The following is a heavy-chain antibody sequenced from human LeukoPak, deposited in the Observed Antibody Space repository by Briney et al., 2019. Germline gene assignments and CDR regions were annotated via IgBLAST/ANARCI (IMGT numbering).Heavy chain of an antibody. V-gene: IGHV3-21*01. CDR1: GFTFSSFS. CDR2: TSSSSAYT. D-gene: IGHD3-16*01. CDR3: AREEGGPGFDY. J-gene: IGHJ4*02. Sequence: GGSLRLSCAASGFTFSSFSMIWVRQAPGKGLEWVSSTSSSSAYTFYAESGKGRFTISRDNAKNSLFLQMNSLRAEDTAVYYCAREEGGPGFDYWGQGTLLTVSS.